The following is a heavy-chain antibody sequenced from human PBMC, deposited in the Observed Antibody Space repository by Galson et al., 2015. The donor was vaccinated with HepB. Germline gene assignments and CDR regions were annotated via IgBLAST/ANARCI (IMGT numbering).Heavy chain of an antibody. CDR1: GFTFSSYW. D-gene: IGHD4-17*01. J-gene: IGHJ4*02. V-gene: IGHV3-7*01. Sequence: SLRLSCAASGFTFSSYWMSWVRHALGKGLEWVANIKQDGSEKYYVDSVKGRFTISRDNAKNSLYLQMNSLRAEDTAVYYCARDNDYGDYGAFYWGQGTLVTVSS. CDR3: ARDNDYGDYGAFY. CDR2: IKQDGSEK.